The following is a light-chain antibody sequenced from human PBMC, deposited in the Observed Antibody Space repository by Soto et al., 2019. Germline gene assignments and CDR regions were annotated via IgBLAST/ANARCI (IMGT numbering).Light chain of an antibody. J-gene: IGKJ1*01. CDR3: QQYGSSPWT. Sequence: EIVLTQSPGTLSLSPGERATLSCRASQTVNSIYLAWFQQKPGQSPRLLIYDISTRATGIPDRIRASGSGTDFTLTINRLEPEDFVIYYCQQYGSSPWTFGQGTKVDIK. CDR1: QTVNSIY. CDR2: DIS. V-gene: IGKV3-20*01.